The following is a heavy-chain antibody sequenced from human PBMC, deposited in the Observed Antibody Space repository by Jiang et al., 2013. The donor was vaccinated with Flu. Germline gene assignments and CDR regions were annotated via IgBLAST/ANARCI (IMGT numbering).Heavy chain of an antibody. D-gene: IGHD7-27*01. CDR1: GYTFTDNF. V-gene: IGHV1-2*02. CDR2: INPNTGGT. J-gene: IGHJ3*02. Sequence: YGAEVKKPGASVKVSCKTSGYTFTDNFIHWVRQAPGQGPEWMAWINPNTGGTLSAQKFQGRVTVTRDSSISTVYMTLTSLRSDDTAVYYCARDLGRRTGEEADVLDTWGQGTVVTLS. CDR3: ARDLGRRTGEEADVLDT.